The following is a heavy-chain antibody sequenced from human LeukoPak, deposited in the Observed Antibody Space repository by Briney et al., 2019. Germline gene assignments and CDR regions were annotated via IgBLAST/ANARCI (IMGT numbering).Heavy chain of an antibody. D-gene: IGHD3-22*01. CDR2: IKQDGSEK. CDR1: GFTFSSYW. Sequence: PGGSLRLSCAASGFTFSSYWMSWVRQAPGKGLEWVANIKQDGSEKYYVDSVKGRFTISRDNAKNSLYLQMNSLRAEDTAVYYCARDTVRITMIVVVEDAFDIWGQGTMVTVSS. V-gene: IGHV3-7*01. CDR3: ARDTVRITMIVVVEDAFDI. J-gene: IGHJ3*02.